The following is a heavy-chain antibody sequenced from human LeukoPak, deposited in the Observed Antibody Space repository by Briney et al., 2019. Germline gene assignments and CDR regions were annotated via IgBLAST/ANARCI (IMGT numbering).Heavy chain of an antibody. D-gene: IGHD3-10*01. CDR3: ARDLYGSRDY. CDR1: DDSITMYY. V-gene: IGHV4-59*12. J-gene: IGHJ4*02. Sequence: SETLSLTCSVSDDSITMYYWTWIRQPPGKGLEWIGYVDHTGSTNYNPSLKSRVTMSVDTSKNQFSLKLSSVTAADTAVYYCARDLYGSRDYWGQGTLVTVSS. CDR2: VDHTGST.